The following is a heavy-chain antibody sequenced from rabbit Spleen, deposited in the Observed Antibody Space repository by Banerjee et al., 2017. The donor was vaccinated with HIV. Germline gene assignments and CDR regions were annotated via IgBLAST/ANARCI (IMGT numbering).Heavy chain of an antibody. V-gene: IGHV1S45*01. Sequence: QEQLVESGGGLVQPEGSLTLTCTASGFSFSSSYWICWVRQAPGKGLEWIACIYAGSRGSTYYASWAKGRFTISKPSSTTVTLQMTSLTAADTATYFCAREKSGNYGYDLWGQGTLVTVS. CDR2: IYAGSRGST. J-gene: IGHJ4*01. CDR3: AREKSGNYGYDL. D-gene: IGHD6-1*01. CDR1: GFSFSSSYW.